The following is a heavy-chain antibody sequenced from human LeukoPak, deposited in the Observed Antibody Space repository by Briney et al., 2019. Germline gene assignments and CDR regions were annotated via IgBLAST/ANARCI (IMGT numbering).Heavy chain of an antibody. V-gene: IGHV3-23*01. CDR2: ISGSGAST. J-gene: IGHJ4*02. CDR1: GFTFSSYA. Sequence: GGSLRLSCAVSGFTFSSYAMSWVRQAPGRGLEWVSGISGSGASTYYADSVKGRFTISRDNSKNTLFLQMNSLRAEDTAVYYCAKNTHAYAEIFDYWGQGTLVTVSS. D-gene: IGHD2-2*01. CDR3: AKNTHAYAEIFDY.